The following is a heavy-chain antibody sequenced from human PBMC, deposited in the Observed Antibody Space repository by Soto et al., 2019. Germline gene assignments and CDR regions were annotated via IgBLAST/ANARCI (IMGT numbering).Heavy chain of an antibody. CDR2: IYPGDSDT. J-gene: IGHJ6*02. CDR3: ANSFARDYVLWAGYPSKYYYGMDV. V-gene: IGHV5-51*01. D-gene: IGHD3-3*01. CDR1: GYSFTSYW. Sequence: PGESLKISCKGSGYSFTSYWIGWVRQMPGKGLEWMGIIYPGDSDTRYSPSFQGQVTISADKSISTAYLQWSSLKASDTAMYYCANSFARDYVLWAGYPSKYYYGMDVWGQGTTVTVSS.